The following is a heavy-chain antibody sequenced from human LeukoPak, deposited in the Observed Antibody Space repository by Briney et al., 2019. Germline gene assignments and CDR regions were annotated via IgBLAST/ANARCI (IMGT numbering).Heavy chain of an antibody. CDR2: ISYDGSNK. V-gene: IGHV3-30*04. CDR1: VYTFSRYA. Sequence: PGRCLRLSCAASVYTFSRYAMHWVPQAPGKGLGWGAVISYDGSNKYYADSVKGRFTISRDNSKNTLYLQMNSLRAEDTAVYYCARDPYCSGGSCTAGFDYWGQGTLVTVSS. D-gene: IGHD2-15*01. J-gene: IGHJ4*02. CDR3: ARDPYCSGGSCTAGFDY.